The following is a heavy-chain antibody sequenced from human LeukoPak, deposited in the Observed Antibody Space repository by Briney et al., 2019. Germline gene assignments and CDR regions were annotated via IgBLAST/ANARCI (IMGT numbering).Heavy chain of an antibody. CDR1: GFTFSIYA. V-gene: IGHV3-23*01. CDR2: ISGSGGST. J-gene: IGHJ4*02. CDR3: AKDRGDYSNYRPYYFDY. D-gene: IGHD4-11*01. Sequence: GGSLRLSCAASGFTFSIYAMSWVRQAPGKGLEWVSAISGSGGSTYYADSVKGRFTLSRDNSKNTLYLQMNSLRAEDTAVYYCAKDRGDYSNYRPYYFDYWGQGTLVTVSS.